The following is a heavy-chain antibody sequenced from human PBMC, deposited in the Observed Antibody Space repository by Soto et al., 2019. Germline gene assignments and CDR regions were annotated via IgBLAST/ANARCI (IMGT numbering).Heavy chain of an antibody. V-gene: IGHV3-15*01. CDR2: IKSKTDGGTT. Sequence: VQLVESGGGLVKPGGSLRLSCVVSGLTFSNVWMSWVRQAPGKGLEWVGRIKSKTDGGTTDYAAPVKGRFTISRDDSKNTLYLQMNSLETDDTAVYYCSRQRRGDFDYWGQGTLVTVSS. CDR3: SRQRRGDFDY. J-gene: IGHJ4*02. D-gene: IGHD3-10*01. CDR1: GLTFSNVW.